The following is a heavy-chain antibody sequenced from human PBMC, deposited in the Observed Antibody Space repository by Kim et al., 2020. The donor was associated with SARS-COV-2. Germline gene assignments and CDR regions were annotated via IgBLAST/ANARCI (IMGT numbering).Heavy chain of an antibody. Sequence: SETLSLTCTVSGGSITIGGYWWSWIRQRPGKGLEWIGYIYYSETAYYNPSLKSRVTMSADTSKNQFSLKMTSVTAADTAVYYCARDLAGRSNFDFWGRGTLVTVSS. CDR3: ARDLAGRSNFDF. CDR1: GGSITIGGYW. V-gene: IGHV4-31*03. CDR2: IYYSETA. J-gene: IGHJ4*02.